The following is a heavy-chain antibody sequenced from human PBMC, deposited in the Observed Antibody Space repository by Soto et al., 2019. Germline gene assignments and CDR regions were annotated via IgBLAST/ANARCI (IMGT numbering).Heavy chain of an antibody. J-gene: IGHJ4*02. D-gene: IGHD2-21*02. CDR2: IKSRAYGGTT. CDR3: AKEHWGGDCYSAPFDY. Sequence: PGGSLRLSCTASGFTFGDYAMNWFRQAPGKGLEWIGFIKSRAYGGTTEYAASVKGRFTISRDDSKNTLYLQMNSLRAEDTAVNYWAKEHWGGDCYSAPFDYWGQGTLVTVSS. V-gene: IGHV3-49*03. CDR1: GFTFGDYA.